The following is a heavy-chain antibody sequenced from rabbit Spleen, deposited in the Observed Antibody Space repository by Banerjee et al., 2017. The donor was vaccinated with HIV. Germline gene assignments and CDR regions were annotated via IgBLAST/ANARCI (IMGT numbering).Heavy chain of an antibody. CDR3: ARDIYAGYGDYGWGIDL. CDR1: GFDLSSYYC. CDR2: IYTSSSST. J-gene: IGHJ4*01. D-gene: IGHD7-1*01. Sequence: QSLEESGGDLVKPEGSLTLTCKASGFDLSSYYCMCWVRQAPGKGLEWIGCIYTSSSSTWYASWAKGRFTISKTSSTTVTLQMTSLTAADTATYFCARDIYAGYGDYGWGIDLWGPGTLVTVS. V-gene: IGHV1S40*01.